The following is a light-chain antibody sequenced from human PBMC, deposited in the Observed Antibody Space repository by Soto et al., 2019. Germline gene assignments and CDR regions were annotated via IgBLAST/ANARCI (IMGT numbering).Light chain of an antibody. CDR2: AAS. CDR1: QSIDSY. V-gene: IGKV1-39*01. CDR3: QQSYTSPPT. Sequence: DIPMTQSPSSLSASVGDRVTITCRASQSIDSYLNWYQQKPGKAPKLLIYAASRLQSGVPSRVSGRESGTDFTLTISSLQPEDFATYFCQQSYTSPPTFGQGTRLEIK. J-gene: IGKJ5*01.